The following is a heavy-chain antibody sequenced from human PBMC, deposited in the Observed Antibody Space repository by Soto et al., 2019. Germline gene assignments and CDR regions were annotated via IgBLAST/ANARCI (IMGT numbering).Heavy chain of an antibody. D-gene: IGHD5-18*01. CDR3: ARESDTAMVNQELQGGYYFDY. CDR1: GGTFSSYA. CDR2: IIPIFGTA. Sequence: QVQLVQSGAEVKKPGSSVKVSCKASGGTFSSYAISWVRQAPGQGLEWMGGIIPIFGTANYAQKFQGRVTITADESTSTAYMDLSSLRSEDTAVYYCARESDTAMVNQELQGGYYFDYWGQGTLVTVSS. J-gene: IGHJ4*02. V-gene: IGHV1-69*12.